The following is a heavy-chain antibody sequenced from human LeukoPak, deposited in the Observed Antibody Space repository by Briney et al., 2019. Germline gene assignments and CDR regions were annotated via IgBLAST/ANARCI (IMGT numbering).Heavy chain of an antibody. CDR3: ARWYSSGWAFDY. J-gene: IGHJ4*02. Sequence: SETLSLTCTVSGGSISSSSYYWSWIRQPPGKGLEWIGYTFYNGRTNYNPSLKSRVTISVDTSKNQFSLKLSSVTAADTAVYYCARWYSSGWAFDYWGQGALVTVSS. D-gene: IGHD6-19*01. CDR1: GGSISSSSYY. V-gene: IGHV4-61*05. CDR2: TFYNGRT.